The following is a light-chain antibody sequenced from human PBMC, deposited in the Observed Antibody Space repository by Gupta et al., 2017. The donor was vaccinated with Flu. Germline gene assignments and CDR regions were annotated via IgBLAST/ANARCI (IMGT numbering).Light chain of an antibody. CDR1: QSVRSN. Sequence: EIVMTQSPATLPVSPGDRATLSCRASQSVRSNLAWYQHKPGQAPRLLIYAASTRATGIPARFSGSGSGTEFTLTISSLQSEDFAVYFCQQYYNWPPFRFGQGTKLEIK. CDR3: QQYYNWPPFR. CDR2: AAS. V-gene: IGKV3-15*01. J-gene: IGKJ2*03.